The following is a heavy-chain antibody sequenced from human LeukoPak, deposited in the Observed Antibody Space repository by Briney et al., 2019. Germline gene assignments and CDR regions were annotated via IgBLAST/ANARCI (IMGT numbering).Heavy chain of an antibody. Sequence: GGSLRLSCSASGFTFGAYFMHWVRQAPGKGLQYVSSISSNEYDTYYADSVKGRFTISRDNSKNTLFLQMNNLRPEDTAVYYCARRLTQYDCFDPWGQGILVTVSS. CDR3: ARRLTQYDCFDP. J-gene: IGHJ5*02. CDR2: ISSNEYDT. CDR1: GFTFGAYF. V-gene: IGHV3-64D*06. D-gene: IGHD2-2*01.